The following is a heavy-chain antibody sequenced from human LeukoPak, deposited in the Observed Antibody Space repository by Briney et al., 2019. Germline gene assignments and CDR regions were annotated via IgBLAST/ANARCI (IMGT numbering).Heavy chain of an antibody. CDR1: GFTFSSYA. D-gene: IGHD2-21*01. Sequence: PGGSLRLSCAAPGFTFSSYAMSRVRQAPGKGLEWVSVISGSGGSTYYADSVKGRFTISRDNSKNTLYLQMNSLRAEDMAVYYCAKESPYFDYWGQGTLVTVSS. V-gene: IGHV3-23*01. CDR3: AKESPYFDY. CDR2: ISGSGGST. J-gene: IGHJ4*02.